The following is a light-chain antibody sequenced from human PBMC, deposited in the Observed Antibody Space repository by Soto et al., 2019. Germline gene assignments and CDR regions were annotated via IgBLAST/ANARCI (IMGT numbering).Light chain of an antibody. CDR2: EVS. CDR3: CSYAGSSTFGVV. CDR1: SSDVGSYNL. V-gene: IGLV2-23*02. J-gene: IGLJ2*01. Sequence: QSVLTQPASVSGSPGQSITISCTGTSSDVGSYNLVSWYQQHPGKAPKLMIYEVSNRPSGVSNRFSGSKSGNTASLTISGLQAEDEADYYCCSYAGSSTFGVVFGGGTKLTVL.